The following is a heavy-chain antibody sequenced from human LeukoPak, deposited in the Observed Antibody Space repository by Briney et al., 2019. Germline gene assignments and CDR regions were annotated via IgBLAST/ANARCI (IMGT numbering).Heavy chain of an antibody. D-gene: IGHD3-10*01. J-gene: IGHJ4*02. CDR3: ARDHQGGFDYYGSGSYGD. CDR1: GYTFTSYA. CDR2: INTNTGNP. Sequence: GASVKVSCRASGYTFTSYAMNWVRQAPGQGLEWMGWINTNTGNPTYAQGFTGRFVFSLDTSVSTAYLQISSLKAEDTAVYYCARDHQGGFDYYGSGSYGDWGQGTLVTVSS. V-gene: IGHV7-4-1*02.